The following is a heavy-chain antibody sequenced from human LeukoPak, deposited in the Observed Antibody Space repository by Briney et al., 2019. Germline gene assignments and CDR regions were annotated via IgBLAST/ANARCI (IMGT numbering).Heavy chain of an antibody. Sequence: GGPLRLSCAASGFIFSNAWMSWVRQAPGKGLEWVGRIRSKTDGGTPEYAAPVKGRFTISRDDSKSMLYLQMNRLKTENTAVYYCTTASQAWGQGTLVTVSS. J-gene: IGHJ1*01. CDR3: TTASQA. V-gene: IGHV3-15*01. CDR2: IRSKTDGGTP. CDR1: GFIFSNAW. D-gene: IGHD6-6*01.